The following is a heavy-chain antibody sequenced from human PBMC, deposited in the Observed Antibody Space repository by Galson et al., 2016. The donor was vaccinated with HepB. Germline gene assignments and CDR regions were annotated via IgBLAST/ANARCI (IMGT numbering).Heavy chain of an antibody. Sequence: SVKVSCKASGYTFTSYAIHWLRQAPGQRLEWMGWINAGNGNTTYSQKFQGRVTITRDTSANTAYMELSSLRSDDTAVYYCARDQWYFYDSSAQVGVDYWGQGTLVTVSS. CDR2: INAGNGNT. J-gene: IGHJ4*02. CDR3: ARDQWYFYDSSAQVGVDY. D-gene: IGHD3-22*01. V-gene: IGHV1-3*01. CDR1: GYTFTSYA.